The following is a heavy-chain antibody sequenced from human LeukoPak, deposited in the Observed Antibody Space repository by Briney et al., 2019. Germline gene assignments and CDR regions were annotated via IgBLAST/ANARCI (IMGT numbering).Heavy chain of an antibody. CDR2: IYPGDSDT. J-gene: IGHJ4*02. Sequence: PGESLKISCKGSGYSFTNYWIAWVRQMPGXXLEWMGLIYPGDSDTRYSPSFQGQVTISADKSISTAYLQWSSLKASDAAMFYCARLSGDGFNSFDYWGQGALVTVSS. D-gene: IGHD5-24*01. V-gene: IGHV5-51*01. CDR3: ARLSGDGFNSFDY. CDR1: GYSFTNYW.